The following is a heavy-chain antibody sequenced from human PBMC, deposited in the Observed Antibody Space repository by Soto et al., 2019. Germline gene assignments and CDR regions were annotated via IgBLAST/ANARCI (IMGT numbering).Heavy chain of an antibody. CDR2: INHSGST. V-gene: IGHV4-34*01. CDR3: ARGHIVVVPAAIRNWFDP. D-gene: IGHD2-2*02. Sequence: LSLTCAVYGGSFSGYYWSWIRQPPVKGLEWIGEINHSGSTNYNPSLKSRVTISVDTSKNQFSLKLSSVTTADTAVYYCARGHIVVVPAAIRNWFDPWGQGTLVTVSS. J-gene: IGHJ5*02. CDR1: GGSFSGYY.